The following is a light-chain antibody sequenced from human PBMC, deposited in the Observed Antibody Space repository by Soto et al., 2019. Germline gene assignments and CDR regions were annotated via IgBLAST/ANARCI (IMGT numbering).Light chain of an antibody. V-gene: IGKV1-39*01. J-gene: IGKJ3*01. CDR1: QTISNY. CDR3: QQSFSYLFP. CDR2: TAS. Sequence: DIQLTQSPSSLSASVGDRVTIACRASQTISNYLNWYQQKPGKAPILLIHTASTLQSGVPSRFSGSGSGTAFTLTIRSLQPQDFAPYYCQQSFSYLFPFGHGTKVDIK.